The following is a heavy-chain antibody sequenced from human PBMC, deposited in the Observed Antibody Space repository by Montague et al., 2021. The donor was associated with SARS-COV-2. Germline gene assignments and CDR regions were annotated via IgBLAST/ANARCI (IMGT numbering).Heavy chain of an antibody. Sequence: SETLSLTCAVYGGSFGDDHWSWIRQPPGKGLEWIGNISQSGRTNYNPSLKSRVTISVDTSKNQFSLKLTSVTAADTGLYFCARGHLSVSMIVVVFTSASYYFDYWGQGAPVTVSS. CDR3: ARGHLSVSMIVVVFTSASYYFDY. CDR1: GGSFGDDH. J-gene: IGHJ4*02. V-gene: IGHV4-34*01. CDR2: ISQSGRT. D-gene: IGHD3-22*01.